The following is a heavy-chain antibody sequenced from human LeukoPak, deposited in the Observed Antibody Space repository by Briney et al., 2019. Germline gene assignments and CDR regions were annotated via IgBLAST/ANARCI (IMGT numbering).Heavy chain of an antibody. J-gene: IGHJ4*02. CDR3: AREYSDILTGYYLFDS. Sequence: SETLSLTCTVSGGSISSSSYYWGWIRQPPGKGLEWIGSIYYSGSTYYNPSLKSRVTISVDTSKNQFSLKLSSVTAADTAVYYCAREYSDILTGYYLFDSWGQGTLVTVSS. CDR1: GGSISSSSYY. V-gene: IGHV4-39*07. D-gene: IGHD3-9*01. CDR2: IYYSGST.